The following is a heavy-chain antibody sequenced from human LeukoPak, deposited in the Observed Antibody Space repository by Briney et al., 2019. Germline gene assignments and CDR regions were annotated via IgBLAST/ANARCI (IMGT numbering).Heavy chain of an antibody. CDR2: IYYSGTT. D-gene: IGHD3-3*01. Sequence: KASETLSLTCTVSGVSISSYYWSWLRQPPGKGLEWIGYIYYSGTTNYNPSLKSRVTISVDTSKNQFSLKLSSVTAADTAVYYCARDVYHFWSGFDYWGQGTLVTVSS. V-gene: IGHV4-59*01. CDR3: ARDVYHFWSGFDY. J-gene: IGHJ4*02. CDR1: GVSISSYY.